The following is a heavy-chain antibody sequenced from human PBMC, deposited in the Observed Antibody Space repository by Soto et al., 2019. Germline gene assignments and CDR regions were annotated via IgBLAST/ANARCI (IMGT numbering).Heavy chain of an antibody. CDR2: AYYRYNRHN. CDR1: GDNVFRNDIA. V-gene: IGHV6-1*01. Sequence: QVPLQQSGPGLVKPSQTLSLTCTITGDNVFRNDIAWKQVRQSPSRGLEWLGKAYYRYNRHNELAVSVKSLTTINLDTSKTQLSLQLYSGTPEQSAVYYCVRGRNSAFDIWGQGTLVVVSS. CDR3: VRGRNSAFDI. D-gene: IGHD1-7*01. J-gene: IGHJ3*02.